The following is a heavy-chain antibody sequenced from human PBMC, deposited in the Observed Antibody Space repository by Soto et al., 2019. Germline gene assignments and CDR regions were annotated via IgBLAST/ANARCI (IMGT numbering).Heavy chain of an antibody. J-gene: IGHJ4*02. CDR3: VGEVATGY. CDR2: ISRDGSTM. CDR1: GVTLSNFG. Sequence: QVQLVEYGGGVVQPGRSLRLSCAASGVTLSNFGMHWVRQAPGKGLEWVAVISRDGSTMFYADSVKGRFTISRDSPRNRMYLQMNSLRAEDTGVYHCVGEVATGYWGQGTMVTVSS. V-gene: IGHV3-30*03.